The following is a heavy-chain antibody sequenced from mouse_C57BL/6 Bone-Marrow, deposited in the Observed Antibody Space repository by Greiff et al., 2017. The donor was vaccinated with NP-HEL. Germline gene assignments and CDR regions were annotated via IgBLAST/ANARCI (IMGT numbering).Heavy chain of an antibody. J-gene: IGHJ2*01. V-gene: IGHV1-55*01. Sequence: QVQLQQSGAELVKPGASVKMSCKASGYTFTSYCITWVKQRPGQGLEWIGYIYPGSGSSNYNEKFKSKATLTVDTSSSTAYMQLSSLTSEDSAVDYCARMGGLLPFDYWGQGTTLTVSS. CDR2: IYPGSGSS. CDR3: ARMGGLLPFDY. CDR1: GYTFTSYC. D-gene: IGHD2-3*01.